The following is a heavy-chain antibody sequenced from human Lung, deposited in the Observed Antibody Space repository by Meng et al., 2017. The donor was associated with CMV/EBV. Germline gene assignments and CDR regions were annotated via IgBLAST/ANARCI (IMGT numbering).Heavy chain of an antibody. J-gene: IGHJ4*02. V-gene: IGHV3-30*02. CDR2: IRYDGSNK. D-gene: IGHD3-3*01. CDR1: GFTFSSYG. Sequence: SXAASGFTFSSYGMHWVRQAPGKGLEWVAFIRYDGSNKYYADSVKGRFTISRDNSKNTLYLQMNSLRAEDTAVYYCAKDLGRDAYYDFWSGPPPPGFDYXGQGXLLTVSS. CDR3: AKDLGRDAYYDFWSGPPPPGFDY.